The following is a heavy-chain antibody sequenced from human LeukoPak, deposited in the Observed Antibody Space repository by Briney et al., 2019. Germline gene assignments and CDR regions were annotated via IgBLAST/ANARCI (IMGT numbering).Heavy chain of an antibody. V-gene: IGHV5-51*01. D-gene: IGHD2-8*01. J-gene: IGHJ6*02. CDR2: IYPGDSDT. CDR1: GYSFTSYW. CDR3: ASGDRTNGVCPPDV. Sequence: GESLKISCKGSGYSFTSYWIGWVRQMPGKGLEWMGIIYPGDSDTRYSPSFQGQVTISADKSYSTAYLQWGSVKALDTAMYYGASGDRTNGVCPPDVWGQGTTVTVSS.